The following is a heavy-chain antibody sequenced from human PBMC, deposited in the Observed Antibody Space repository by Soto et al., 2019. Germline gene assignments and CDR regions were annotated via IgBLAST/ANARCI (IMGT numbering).Heavy chain of an antibody. CDR1: GFVFSDYG. V-gene: IGHV3-30*18. CDR2: ITNDGNNE. D-gene: IGHD1-26*01. Sequence: QMNLVESGGGVCQPGRSLRLSCAASGFVFSDYGMHWVRQAPGKGLEWVALITNDGNNEYYRESVKGRFSISRGRSTNTVDLLMNSLRPEDTGVYYCAKEGPGGGRHFYYAMDVWGQGTTVTVSS. CDR3: AKEGPGGGRHFYYAMDV. J-gene: IGHJ6*02.